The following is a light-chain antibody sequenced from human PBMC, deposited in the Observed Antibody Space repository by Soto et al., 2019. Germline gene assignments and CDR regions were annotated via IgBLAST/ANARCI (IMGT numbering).Light chain of an antibody. CDR3: QHYGSSLWT. J-gene: IGKJ1*01. V-gene: IGKV3-20*01. CDR1: QSVSSSY. CDR2: GAS. Sequence: EIVLTQSPGTLSLSPGERATLSCRASQSVSSSYLAWYQQKPGQAPRLLIYGASSRATGIPDRFSGSGSGTDFTLTISIVEPEDFAVYYCQHYGSSLWTFGQGTKVEIK.